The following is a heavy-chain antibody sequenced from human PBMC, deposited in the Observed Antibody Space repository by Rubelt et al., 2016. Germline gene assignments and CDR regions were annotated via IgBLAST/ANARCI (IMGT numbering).Heavy chain of an antibody. CDR3: ARMPAGGRLRYFDWLSKTTFDY. J-gene: IGHJ4*02. V-gene: IGHV1-69*02. Sequence: APGQGLEWMGRIIPILGIANYAQKFQGRATITADKSTSTAYMELSSLRSEDTAVYYCARMPAGGRLRYFDWLSKTTFDYWGQGTLVTVSS. D-gene: IGHD3-9*01. CDR2: IIPILGIA.